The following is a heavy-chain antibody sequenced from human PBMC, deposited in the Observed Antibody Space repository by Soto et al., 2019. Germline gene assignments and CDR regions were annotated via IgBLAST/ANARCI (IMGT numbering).Heavy chain of an antibody. J-gene: IGHJ6*02. V-gene: IGHV5-51*01. CDR1: GYSFTSYW. D-gene: IGHD3-10*01. Sequence: GESLPSSCKGSGYSFTSYWIGWVRQMPGKGLEWMGIIYPGDSATRYSPSFQGQVTISADTSISTASLHWSRLKASDTAMYYCARLPGFGALLSYYYGMDVWGQGTTVTVSS. CDR3: ARLPGFGALLSYYYGMDV. CDR2: IYPGDSAT.